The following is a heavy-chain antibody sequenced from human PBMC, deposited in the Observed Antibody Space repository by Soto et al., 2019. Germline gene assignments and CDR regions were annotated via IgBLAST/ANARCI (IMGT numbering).Heavy chain of an antibody. J-gene: IGHJ4*01. CDR2: ISNSGGST. V-gene: IGHV3-23*01. CDR3: ARGAYGSGWRNYFDN. Sequence: EVQVLESGGGLVQPGGSLRLSCAASGFTFSSSAMTWVRQAPGKGLEWVSTISNSGGSTYYADSVKGRFTISRDNSKNTLYLQMNSLRDEDTAVYYCARGAYGSGWRNYFDNWGPGTLVTVSS. D-gene: IGHD6-19*01. CDR1: GFTFSSSA.